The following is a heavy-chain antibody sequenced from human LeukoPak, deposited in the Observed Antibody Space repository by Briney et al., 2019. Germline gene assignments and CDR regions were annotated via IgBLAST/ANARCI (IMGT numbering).Heavy chain of an antibody. Sequence: GGSLRLSCGASGFIFQNYNMNWVRQAPGKGLEWVASISTSGSDEYYADSMKGRFTISRDNAHKSLYLQMTSLRAEDTAVYYCGRSAYTAIDYWGQGTLVTVSS. V-gene: IGHV3-21*01. CDR2: ISTSGSDE. CDR3: GRSAYTAIDY. D-gene: IGHD5-18*01. CDR1: GFIFQNYN. J-gene: IGHJ4*02.